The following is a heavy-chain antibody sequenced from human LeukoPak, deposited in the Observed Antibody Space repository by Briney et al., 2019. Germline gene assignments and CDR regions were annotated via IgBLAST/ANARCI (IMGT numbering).Heavy chain of an antibody. CDR2: INPNSGGT. J-gene: IGHJ4*02. V-gene: IGHV1-2*02. CDR1: GYTFTGCY. D-gene: IGHD6-13*01. Sequence: ASVKVSCKASGYTFTGCYMHWVRQAPGQGLEWMGWINPNSGGTNYAQKFQGRVTMTRDTSISTAYMELSRLRSDDTAVYYCARDKVEQQPGDYWGQGTLVTVSS. CDR3: ARDKVEQQPGDY.